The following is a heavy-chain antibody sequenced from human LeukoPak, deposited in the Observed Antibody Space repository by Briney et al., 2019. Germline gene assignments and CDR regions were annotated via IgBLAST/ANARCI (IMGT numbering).Heavy chain of an antibody. CDR2: IRPMNSDV. Sequence: GESLRISCKGSGYSFTSYWVAWVRQLPGKGLEWMGIIRPMNSDVRYSPSFQGQVAISADRSINTAYLQWSSLTASDTAMYYCASRPFETTVVPWDFYWGQGTQVTVSS. CDR3: ASRPFETTVVPWDFY. D-gene: IGHD4-17*01. CDR1: GYSFTSYW. V-gene: IGHV5-51*01. J-gene: IGHJ4*02.